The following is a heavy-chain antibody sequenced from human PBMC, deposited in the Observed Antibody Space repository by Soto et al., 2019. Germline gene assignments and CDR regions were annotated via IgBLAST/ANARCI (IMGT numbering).Heavy chain of an antibody. Sequence: SVKVSCKASGGTFSSYAISWVRQAPGQGLEWMGGIIPIFGTANYAQKFQGRVTITADESTSTAYMELSSLRSEDTAVYYCAGPLSVVYCSSVSCYNLPFDYWGQGTLVNVSS. J-gene: IGHJ4*02. D-gene: IGHD2-15*01. CDR3: AGPLSVVYCSSVSCYNLPFDY. CDR1: GGTFSSYA. CDR2: IIPIFGTA. V-gene: IGHV1-69*13.